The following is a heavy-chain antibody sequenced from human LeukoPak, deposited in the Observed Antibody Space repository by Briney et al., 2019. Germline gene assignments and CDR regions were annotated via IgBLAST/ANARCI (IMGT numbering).Heavy chain of an antibody. J-gene: IGHJ5*01. CDR2: IIASGGTT. CDR3: AKEPREYCSSTSCPNWFDS. D-gene: IGHD2-2*01. CDR1: GFTFNNYA. Sequence: GGSLRLSCAASGFTFNNYAMSWVRQPPGKGLEWVSAIIASGGTTYYADFVKGRFTISRDNSENTLFLQMNSLRAEDTAVYYCAKEPREYCSSTSCPNWFDSWGQGTLVTVSS. V-gene: IGHV3-23*01.